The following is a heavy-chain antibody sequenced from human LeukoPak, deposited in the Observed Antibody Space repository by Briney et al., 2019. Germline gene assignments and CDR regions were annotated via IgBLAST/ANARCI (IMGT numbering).Heavy chain of an antibody. D-gene: IGHD6-13*01. V-gene: IGHV4-39*01. CDR2: IYYSGSA. J-gene: IGHJ4*02. Sequence: SETLSLTCTVSGGSISSSSYYWGWIRQPPGKGLEWIGSIYYSGSAYYNPSLKSRVTISVDTSKNQFSLKLSSVTAADTAVYYCARRVAASIDYWGQGTLVTVSS. CDR1: GGSISSSSYY. CDR3: ARRVAASIDY.